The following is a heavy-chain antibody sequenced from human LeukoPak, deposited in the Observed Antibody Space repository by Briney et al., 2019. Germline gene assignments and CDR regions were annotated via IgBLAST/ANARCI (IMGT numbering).Heavy chain of an antibody. D-gene: IGHD3-22*01. V-gene: IGHV3-7*01. CDR2: IKQDGSEK. Sequence: PGGSLRLSCEASGFSVTNNYMSWVRQAPGKGLEWVADIKQDGSEKYYVDSVKGRFTISRDNAKNSLYLQMNSLRAEDTAVYYCARDYYVSSGLITDLYFDYWGQGTLVTVSS. J-gene: IGHJ4*02. CDR3: ARDYYVSSGLITDLYFDY. CDR1: GFSVTNNY.